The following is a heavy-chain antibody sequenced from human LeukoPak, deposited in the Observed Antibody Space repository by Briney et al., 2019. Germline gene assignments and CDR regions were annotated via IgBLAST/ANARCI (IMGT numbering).Heavy chain of an antibody. CDR1: GFTFSSYE. D-gene: IGHD6-19*01. CDR3: ARDPGYSSGWYDIALGY. J-gene: IGHJ4*02. CDR2: ISSSGSTI. V-gene: IGHV3-48*03. Sequence: GGSLRLSCAASGFTFSSYEMNWVRQAPGKGLEWVSYISSSGSTIYYADSVKGRFTISRDNAKNSLYLQMNSLRAEDTAVYYRARDPGYSSGWYDIALGYWGQGTLVTVSS.